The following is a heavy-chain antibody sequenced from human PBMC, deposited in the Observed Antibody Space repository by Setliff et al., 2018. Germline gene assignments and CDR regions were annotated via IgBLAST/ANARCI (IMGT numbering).Heavy chain of an antibody. CDR1: GYTLTKYY. CDR3: ATRTPVTFSGVVTTV. D-gene: IGHD3-3*01. Sequence: GASVKVSCKASGYTLTKYYMHWVRQAPGQGLEWMGWITNYNGKTDYAQKFQDRVILTTDTSTNTAYMELRNLRPDDKAIYYCATRTPVTFSGVVTTVWGQGSLVTVSS. V-gene: IGHV1-18*04. CDR2: ITNYNGKT. J-gene: IGHJ4*02.